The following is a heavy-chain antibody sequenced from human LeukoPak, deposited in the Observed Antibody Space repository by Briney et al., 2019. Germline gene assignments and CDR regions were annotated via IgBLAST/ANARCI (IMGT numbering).Heavy chain of an antibody. CDR2: ISDGGGNT. J-gene: IGHJ4*02. CDR3: AKERPGWELLVDY. CDR1: GFTFSSYA. D-gene: IGHD1-26*01. V-gene: IGHV3-23*01. Sequence: GGSLRLSCAASGFTFSSYAMSWVRQAPGKGLEWVSAISDGGGNTFYADSVKGRVTISRDNSKNTMYLQMNSLSAEDTAVYYCAKERPGWELLVDYWGQGTLVTVSS.